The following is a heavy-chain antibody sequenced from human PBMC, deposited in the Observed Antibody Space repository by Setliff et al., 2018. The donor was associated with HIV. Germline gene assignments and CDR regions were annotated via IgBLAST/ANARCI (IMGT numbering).Heavy chain of an antibody. V-gene: IGHV1-18*04. D-gene: IGHD4-17*01. CDR2: ISAYNGNT. J-gene: IGHJ6*04. Sequence: ASVKVSCKTSGYTFDGHYLHWVRQAPGQGLEWMGWISAYNGNTNYAQKLQGRVTMTTDTSTSTAYMELRSLRSDDTAIYYCARDNYDDYSRVQMDVWGKGTTVTVSS. CDR3: ARDNYDDYSRVQMDV. CDR1: GYTFDGHY.